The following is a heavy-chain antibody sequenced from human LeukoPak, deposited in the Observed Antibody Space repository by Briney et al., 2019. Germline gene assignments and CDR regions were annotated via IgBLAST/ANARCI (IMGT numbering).Heavy chain of an antibody. J-gene: IGHJ5*02. CDR1: GGSISSSSYY. D-gene: IGHD3-3*01. CDR2: IYTSGST. CDR3: ARVITIFGVVIIEDNWFDP. V-gene: IGHV4-61*02. Sequence: SETLSLTCTVSGGSISSSSYYWSWIRQPAGKGLEWIGRIYTSGSTNYNPSLKSRVTMSVDTSKNQFSLKLSSVTAADTAVYYCARVITIFGVVIIEDNWFDPWGQGTLVTVSS.